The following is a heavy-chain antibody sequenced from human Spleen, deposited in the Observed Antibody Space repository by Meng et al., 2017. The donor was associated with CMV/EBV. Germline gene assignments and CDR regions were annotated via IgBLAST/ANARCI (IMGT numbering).Heavy chain of an antibody. J-gene: IGHJ4*02. CDR1: GFTSSNYW. D-gene: IGHD3-22*01. V-gene: IGHV3-7*01. CDR3: AGARRGIVAGFDS. CDR2: IKQNGDEK. Sequence: GESLKISCVASGFTSSNYWMTWVRQAPGKGLEWVANIKQNGDEKYYVDSVRGRFTISRDNAKNSLYLQMNGLTAEDTAVYYCAGARRGIVAGFDSWGQGTLVTVSS.